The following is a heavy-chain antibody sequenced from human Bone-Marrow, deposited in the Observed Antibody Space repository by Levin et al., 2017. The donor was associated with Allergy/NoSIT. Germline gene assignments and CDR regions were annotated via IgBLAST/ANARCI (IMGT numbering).Heavy chain of an antibody. CDR1: GFTLGNAW. CDR2: IKSKTDGGTT. CDR3: AKGVSANYYMDV. V-gene: IGHV3-15*01. J-gene: IGHJ6*03. Sequence: GESLKISCAASGFTLGNAWMTWVRQAPGKGLEWVGRIKSKTDGGTTDYPAPVKGRFTISRDDSKNTLYLQMNSLKTEDTAVYYCAKGVSANYYMDVWGKGTTVTVSS.